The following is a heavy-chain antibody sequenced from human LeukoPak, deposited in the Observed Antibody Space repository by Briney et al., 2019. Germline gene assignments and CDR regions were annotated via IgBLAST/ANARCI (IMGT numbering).Heavy chain of an antibody. V-gene: IGHV4-59*01. CDR3: ARGLRTTKIDY. Sequence: PSETLSLTCAVYGASFSGYYWSWIRQPPGKGLEWIGYIYYSGSTNYNPSLKSRVTISVDTSKNQFSLKLSSVTAADTAVYYCARGLRTTKIDYWGQGTLVTVSS. CDR2: IYYSGST. D-gene: IGHD1-1*01. J-gene: IGHJ4*02. CDR1: GASFSGYY.